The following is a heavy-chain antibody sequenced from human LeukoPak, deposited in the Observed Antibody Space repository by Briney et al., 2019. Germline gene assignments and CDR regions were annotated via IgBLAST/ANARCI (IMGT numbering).Heavy chain of an antibody. CDR1: GGSISSSSYY. CDR2: IYYSGST. V-gene: IGHV4-39*07. D-gene: IGHD3-22*01. CDR3: ARAWLGGYDSSGYYYPSNGFAFDI. Sequence: MASETLSLTCTVSGGSISSSSYYWGWIRQPPGKGLEWIGTIYYSGSTYYNPSLKSRVTISVDTSKNLFSLNLISVTAADTAVYYCARAWLGGYDSSGYYYPSNGFAFDIWGQGTLVTVSS. J-gene: IGHJ3*02.